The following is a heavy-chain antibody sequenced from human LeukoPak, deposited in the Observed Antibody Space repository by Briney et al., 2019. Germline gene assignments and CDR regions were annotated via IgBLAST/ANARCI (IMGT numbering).Heavy chain of an antibody. V-gene: IGHV3-23*01. CDR2: ISGSGGST. CDR1: GFTFSSYG. Sequence: GGSLRLSCAASGFTFSSYGMSWVRQAPGKGLEWVSAISGSGGSTYYGDSVKGRFTISRDNSKNTLYLQMNSLRAEDTAVYYCAKDSSGSIVGAIGYFDYWGQGTLVTVSS. D-gene: IGHD1-26*01. J-gene: IGHJ4*02. CDR3: AKDSSGSIVGAIGYFDY.